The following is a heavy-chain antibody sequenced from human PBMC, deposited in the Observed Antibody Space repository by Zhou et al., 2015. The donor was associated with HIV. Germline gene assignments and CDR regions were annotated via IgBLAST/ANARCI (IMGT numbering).Heavy chain of an antibody. D-gene: IGHD3-22*01. Sequence: LVQSGTEVRKPGSSVKVSCKASGGTFSGSDLSWVRQAPGQGLEWMGGITPMFDIKNYAQKFRARLKITVDQSTNTAYMELSSLTSEDAAIYFCARSSVNHDNAFDIWGQGTKVIVSS. CDR1: GGTFSGSD. CDR2: ITPMFDIK. CDR3: ARSSVNHDNAFDI. J-gene: IGHJ3*02. V-gene: IGHV1-69*17.